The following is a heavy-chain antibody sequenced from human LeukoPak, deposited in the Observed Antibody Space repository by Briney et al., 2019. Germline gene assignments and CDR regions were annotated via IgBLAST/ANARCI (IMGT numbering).Heavy chain of an antibody. CDR2: INPNSGGT. CDR1: GYTFTGYY. Sequence: ASVKVSCKASGYTFTGYYMHWVRQAPGQGLEWMGWINPNSGGTNYAQKFQGRVTMTRDTSISTAYMELSRLRSDDTAVYYCARAPDSSGYYVTDYWGQGTLVTVSS. J-gene: IGHJ4*02. D-gene: IGHD3-22*01. V-gene: IGHV1-2*02. CDR3: ARAPDSSGYYVTDY.